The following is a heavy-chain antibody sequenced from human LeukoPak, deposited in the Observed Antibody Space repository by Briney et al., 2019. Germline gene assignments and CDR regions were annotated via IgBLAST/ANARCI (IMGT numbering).Heavy chain of an antibody. D-gene: IGHD3/OR15-3a*01. Sequence: GGSLRLSCAASGFTFSTYVMNWFRQAPGKGLEWVSSISSSSSYIYYADSVKGRFTISRDNAKNSLYLQMNSLRAEDTAVYYCARAEYYALTFDYWGQGTLVTVSS. CDR1: GFTFSTYV. J-gene: IGHJ4*02. CDR2: ISSSSSYI. V-gene: IGHV3-21*01. CDR3: ARAEYYALTFDY.